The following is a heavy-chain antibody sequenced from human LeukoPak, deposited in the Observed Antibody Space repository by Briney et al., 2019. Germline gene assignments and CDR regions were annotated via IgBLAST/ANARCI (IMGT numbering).Heavy chain of an antibody. CDR3: ARGSIAAAGTFYFDY. D-gene: IGHD6-13*01. Sequence: SETLSLTCTVSGGSISSGGYYWSWIRQPPGKGLEWIGYIYHSGSTYYNPSLKSRVTISVDTSKNQFSLKLSSVTAADTAVYYCARGSIAAAGTFYFDYWGQGTLVTVSS. CDR2: IYHSGST. V-gene: IGHV4-30-2*01. CDR1: GGSISSGGYY. J-gene: IGHJ4*02.